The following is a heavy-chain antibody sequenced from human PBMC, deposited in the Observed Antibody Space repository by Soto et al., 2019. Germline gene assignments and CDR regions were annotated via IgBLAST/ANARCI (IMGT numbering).Heavy chain of an antibody. J-gene: IGHJ6*01. Sequence: QVQLVQSGADVKKHGASVKVSCKASGDTFTKFYIHWVRQAPGQGLEWMGIINPSSGSITYAQKFKGRVTMTRDTSTSTVYMELNSLRSEDTAVYYCAREAGATTDYYYGLDGW. CDR2: INPSSGSI. CDR3: AREAGATTDYYYGLDG. D-gene: IGHD1-26*01. CDR1: GDTFTKFY. V-gene: IGHV1-46*03.